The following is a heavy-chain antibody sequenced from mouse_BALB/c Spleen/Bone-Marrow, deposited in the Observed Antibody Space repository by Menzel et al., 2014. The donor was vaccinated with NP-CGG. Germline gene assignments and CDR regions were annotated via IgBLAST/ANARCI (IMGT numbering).Heavy chain of an antibody. CDR2: IDPASGNT. CDR1: GFNIKDTY. D-gene: IGHD1-1*01. CDR3: AAYYYVSSYGFAY. V-gene: IGHV14-3*02. J-gene: IGHJ3*01. Sequence: EVMLVESGAELVKPGASVKLSCTASGFNIKDTYMHWVKQRPEQGLEWIGRIDPASGNTKFDPKFQGKATIALDTSSNTAYLQLSSLTSEDTAVYYCAAYYYVSSYGFAYWGQGTLFTVSA.